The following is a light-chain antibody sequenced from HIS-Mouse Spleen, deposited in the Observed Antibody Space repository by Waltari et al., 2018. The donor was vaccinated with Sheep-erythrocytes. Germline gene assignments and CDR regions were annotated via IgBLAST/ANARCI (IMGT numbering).Light chain of an antibody. V-gene: IGLV2-11*01. Sequence: QSALTQPRSVSGSPGQSVTISCTGTSSDVGGYNYVSWYQQHPGTAPKLMIYDVSKRPSGVTDRFSGSKSGNTASLTISGLQAEDEADYYCCSYAGSYNHVFATGTKVTVL. CDR1: SSDVGGYNY. J-gene: IGLJ1*01. CDR3: CSYAGSYNHV. CDR2: DVS.